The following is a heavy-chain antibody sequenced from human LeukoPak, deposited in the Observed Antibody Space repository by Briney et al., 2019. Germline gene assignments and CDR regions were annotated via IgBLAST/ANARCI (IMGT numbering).Heavy chain of an antibody. CDR3: AILHSGSYSYGFDI. CDR1: GFTFSSYW. D-gene: IGHD1-26*01. V-gene: IGHV3-74*01. Sequence: GGSLRLSCAASGFTFSSYWMHWVRQAPGKGLVWVSRINSDGSSTSYADSVKGRFTISRDNAKNTLYLQMNSLRAEDTAVYYCAILHSGSYSYGFDIWGQGTMVTVSS. J-gene: IGHJ3*02. CDR2: INSDGSST.